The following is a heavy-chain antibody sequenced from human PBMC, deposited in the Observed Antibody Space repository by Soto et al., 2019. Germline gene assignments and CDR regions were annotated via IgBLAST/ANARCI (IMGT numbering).Heavy chain of an antibody. CDR1: GFTFSSYA. D-gene: IGHD6-19*01. CDR2: ISGSGGST. J-gene: IGHJ3*02. V-gene: IGHV3-23*01. Sequence: GGSLRLSCAASGFTFSSYAMSWVRQAPGKGLEWVSAISGSGGSTYYADSVKGRFTISRDNSKNTLYLQMNSLRAEDTAVYYCATSSGWSGDAFDIWGQGTMVTVSS. CDR3: ATSSGWSGDAFDI.